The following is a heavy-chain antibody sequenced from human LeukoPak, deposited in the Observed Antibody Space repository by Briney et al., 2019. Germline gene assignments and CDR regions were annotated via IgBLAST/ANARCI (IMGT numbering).Heavy chain of an antibody. CDR2: ISSSGSSI. Sequence: KAGGSLRLSCAASGFSFSDYYMSWIRQAPGKELECVSYISSSGSSIYYADSVKGRFTISRDNAKNSLYVQMSSLRAEDTAVYYCVTTDYDILTGYSPHWGQGTLVTVSS. CDR1: GFSFSDYY. CDR3: VTTDYDILTGYSPH. V-gene: IGHV3-11*01. D-gene: IGHD3-9*01. J-gene: IGHJ4*02.